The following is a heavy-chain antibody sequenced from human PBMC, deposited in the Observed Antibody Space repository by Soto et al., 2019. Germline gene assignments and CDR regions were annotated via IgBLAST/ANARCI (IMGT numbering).Heavy chain of an antibody. CDR1: GGTFSSYA. D-gene: IGHD6-13*01. V-gene: IGHV1-69*01. Sequence: QVQLVQSGAEVKKPGSSVKVSCKASGGTFSSYAISWVRQAPGQGLEWMGGIIPIFGTANYAQKFQGRVTLTADESTSTAYIELSSLRSEDTAVYYCARDRGSDISSWVGRGPNWFDPWGQGTLVTVSS. CDR3: ARDRGSDISSWVGRGPNWFDP. J-gene: IGHJ5*02. CDR2: IIPIFGTA.